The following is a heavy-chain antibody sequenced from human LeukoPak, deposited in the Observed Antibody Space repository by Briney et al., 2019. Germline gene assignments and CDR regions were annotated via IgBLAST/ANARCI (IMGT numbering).Heavy chain of an antibody. D-gene: IGHD2-2*01. Sequence: GGSLRLSCAASGFAFSNYWIHWVRQAPGKGLVWVSRINSDGSSTSYADSVKGRFTISRDNAKNTLYLQMNSLRAEATAVYYCARDGYCSSTSCYYFDYWGQGTLVTVSS. J-gene: IGHJ4*02. CDR1: GFAFSNYW. V-gene: IGHV3-74*01. CDR2: INSDGSST. CDR3: ARDGYCSSTSCYYFDY.